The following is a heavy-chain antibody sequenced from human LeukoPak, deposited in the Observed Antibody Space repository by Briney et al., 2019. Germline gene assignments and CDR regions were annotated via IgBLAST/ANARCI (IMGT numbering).Heavy chain of an antibody. V-gene: IGHV3-48*04. Sequence: GGSLRLSCAASEFTFSSYSMNWVRQAPGKGLEWVSYISSSGSTIYYADSVKGRFTISRDNAKNSLYLQMNSLRAEDTAVYYCARDPTYYYGSGSYYIYWGQGTLVTVSS. CDR3: ARDPTYYYGSGSYYIY. D-gene: IGHD3-10*01. J-gene: IGHJ4*02. CDR2: ISSSGSTI. CDR1: EFTFSSYS.